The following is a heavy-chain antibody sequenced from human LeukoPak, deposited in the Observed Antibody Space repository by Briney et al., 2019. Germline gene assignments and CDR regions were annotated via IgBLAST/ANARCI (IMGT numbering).Heavy chain of an antibody. Sequence: PSETLSLTCTVSGGSISSGDYYWSWIRQPPGKGLEWIGYIYYSGSTYYNPSLKSRVTISVDTSKNQFSLKLSSVTAADTAVYYCAGYNWNYDFVVHWGQGTLVTVSS. CDR3: AGYNWNYDFVVH. J-gene: IGHJ4*02. CDR1: GGSISSGDYY. D-gene: IGHD1-7*01. V-gene: IGHV4-30-4*02. CDR2: IYYSGST.